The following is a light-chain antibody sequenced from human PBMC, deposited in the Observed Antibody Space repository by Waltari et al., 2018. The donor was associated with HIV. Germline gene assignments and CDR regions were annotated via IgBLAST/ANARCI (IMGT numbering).Light chain of an antibody. Sequence: QSVLAQPPSVSGAPGQRVTISCTGSSSNIGADYHVYWYQHLPGTAPKLLIYVNSNRPSGVPNRFSGSKADTAASLAITGRQAEDEADYYCNCRGNSGDQVLFGGGTHISVL. CDR3: NCRGNSGDQVL. J-gene: IGLJ2*01. V-gene: IGLV1-40*01. CDR2: VNS. CDR1: SSNIGADYH.